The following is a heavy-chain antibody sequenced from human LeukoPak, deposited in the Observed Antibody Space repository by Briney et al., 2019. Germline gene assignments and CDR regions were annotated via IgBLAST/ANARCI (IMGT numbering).Heavy chain of an antibody. Sequence: PGGSLRLSCAASGFDFSSYEMNWVRQAPGQGLEWVSYISSSGSTIYYADSVKGRFTVSRDNAKNSLYLQMNSLRAEDTAVYYCARESSGWSENYWGQGTLVTVSS. CDR3: ARESSGWSENY. CDR2: ISSSGSTI. V-gene: IGHV3-48*03. J-gene: IGHJ4*02. CDR1: GFDFSSYE. D-gene: IGHD6-19*01.